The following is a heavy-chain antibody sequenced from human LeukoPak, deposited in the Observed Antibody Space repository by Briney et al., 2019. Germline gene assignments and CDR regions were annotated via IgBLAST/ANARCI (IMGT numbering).Heavy chain of an antibody. Sequence: GGSLRLSCAASGFTFSSYAMYWVRQAPGKGLEWVSGIFGSGGSTHYADSVKGRFTISRDNSKNTVHLQMNSLRAEDTAVYYCAKTTTGYSSGRFPGWPVDYWGQGTLVTVSS. V-gene: IGHV3-23*01. CDR3: AKTTTGYSSGRFPGWPVDY. D-gene: IGHD6-19*01. CDR1: GFTFSSYA. J-gene: IGHJ4*02. CDR2: IFGSGGST.